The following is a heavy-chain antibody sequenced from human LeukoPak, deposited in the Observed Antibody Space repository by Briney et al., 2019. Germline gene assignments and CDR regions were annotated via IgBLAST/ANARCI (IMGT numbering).Heavy chain of an antibody. CDR1: GFTFSDYY. V-gene: IGHV3-11*01. CDR2: ISSSGSTI. CDR3: ARGSWYSSSWAYFDY. J-gene: IGHJ4*02. D-gene: IGHD6-13*01. Sequence: GGSLRLSCAASGFTFSDYYMSWIRQAPGKGLEWVSYISSSGSTIYYADSVKGRFTISRDNAKNSLYLQMNSLRAEDTAVYYCARGSWYSSSWAYFDYWGQGTLVTASS.